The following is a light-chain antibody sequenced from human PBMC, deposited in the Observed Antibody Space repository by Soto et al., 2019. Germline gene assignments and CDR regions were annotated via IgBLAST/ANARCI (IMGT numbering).Light chain of an antibody. CDR2: DVS. Sequence: QSALTQPASVSGSPGQSITISCTGTSSDVGGYNYVSWYQQHPGKAPKFMIYDVSNRPSGVSNRFSGSKSGNTASLTISGLQAEDEADYYCCSYTTSNTRQLVFGTRTKVTVL. J-gene: IGLJ1*01. V-gene: IGLV2-14*01. CDR3: CSYTTSNTRQLV. CDR1: SSDVGGYNY.